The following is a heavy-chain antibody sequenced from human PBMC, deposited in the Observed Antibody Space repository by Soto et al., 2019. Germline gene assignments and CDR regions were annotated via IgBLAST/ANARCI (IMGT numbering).Heavy chain of an antibody. CDR1: GFTFSSYA. Sequence: QVQLVESGGGVVQPGRSLRLSCAASGFTFSSYAMHWVRQAPGKGLEWVAVISYDGSNKYYADSVKGRFTISRDNSKNTLYLQMNSLRAEDTAVYYCARERSSGYYSDYYYGMDVWGQGTTVTVSS. J-gene: IGHJ6*02. CDR2: ISYDGSNK. V-gene: IGHV3-30-3*01. D-gene: IGHD3-22*01. CDR3: ARERSSGYYSDYYYGMDV.